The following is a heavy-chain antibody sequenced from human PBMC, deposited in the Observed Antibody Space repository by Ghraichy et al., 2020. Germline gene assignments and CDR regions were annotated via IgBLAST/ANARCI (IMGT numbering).Heavy chain of an antibody. Sequence: GGSLRLSCAASGFTFSSYAMSCVRQAPGKGLEWVSAISGSGGSTYYADSVKGRFTISRDNSKNTLYLQMNSLRAEDTAVYYCAKGAAHYYGSGSYPYYFDYWGQGTLVTVSS. CDR3: AKGAAHYYGSGSYPYYFDY. D-gene: IGHD3-10*01. J-gene: IGHJ4*02. CDR1: GFTFSSYA. CDR2: ISGSGGST. V-gene: IGHV3-23*01.